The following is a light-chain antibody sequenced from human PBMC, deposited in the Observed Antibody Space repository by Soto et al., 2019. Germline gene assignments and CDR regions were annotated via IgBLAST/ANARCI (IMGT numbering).Light chain of an antibody. CDR2: DAS. J-gene: IGKJ4*01. Sequence: EIVLTQSPATLSLSPGERATLSCRASQSVSSYFAWYQQKPGQAPRLLIYDASNRATGTPDRFSGSGSGTDFTLTISSLEPEDFALYYCQQRSNWPLTFGGGTKVEMK. CDR1: QSVSSY. V-gene: IGKV3-11*01. CDR3: QQRSNWPLT.